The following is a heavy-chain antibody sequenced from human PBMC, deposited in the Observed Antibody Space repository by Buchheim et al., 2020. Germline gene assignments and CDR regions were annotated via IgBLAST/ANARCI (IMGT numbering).Heavy chain of an antibody. V-gene: IGHV4-31*03. J-gene: IGHJ4*02. CDR3: ARDAGRMICDSSGYYGGIFDY. Sequence: QVQLQESGPGLVKLSQTLSLTCTVSGGSISSGGYYWSWIRQHPGKGLEWIGYIYYIGSTSYNPSLKSRVSISVDTSKNHFSLKLSSVTAADTAVYYCARDAGRMICDSSGYYGGIFDYWGQGTL. CDR1: GGSISSGGYY. D-gene: IGHD3-22*01. CDR2: IYYIGST.